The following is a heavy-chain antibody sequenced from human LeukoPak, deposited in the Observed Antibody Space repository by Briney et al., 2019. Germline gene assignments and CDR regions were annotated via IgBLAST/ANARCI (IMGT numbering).Heavy chain of an antibody. CDR1: GGSISSSSYY. CDR2: IYYSGST. V-gene: IGHV4-39*01. Sequence: PSETLSLTCTVSGGSISSSSYYWGWIRQPPGKGLEWIGSIYYSGSTYYNPSLKSRATISVDTSKNQFSLKLSSVTAADTAVYYCASLSEYYDMPSQIDYWGQGTLVTVSS. CDR3: ASLSEYYDMPSQIDY. D-gene: IGHD3-9*01. J-gene: IGHJ4*02.